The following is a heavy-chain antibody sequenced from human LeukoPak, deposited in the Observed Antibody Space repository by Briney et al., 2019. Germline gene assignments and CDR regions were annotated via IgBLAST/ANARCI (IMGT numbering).Heavy chain of an antibody. CDR2: IYYSGST. V-gene: IGHV4-30-4*01. J-gene: IGHJ6*02. Sequence: SETLSLTCTVSGGSISSGDYYWSWIRQPPGKGLEWIGYIYYSGSTYYNPSLKSRVTISVDASKNQFSLKLSSVTAADTAVYYCARVVTTVTTLDYYGMDVWGQGTTVTVSS. D-gene: IGHD4-17*01. CDR1: GGSISSGDYY. CDR3: ARVVTTVTTLDYYGMDV.